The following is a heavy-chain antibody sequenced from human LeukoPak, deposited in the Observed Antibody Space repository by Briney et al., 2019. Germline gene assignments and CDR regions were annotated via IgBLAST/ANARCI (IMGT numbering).Heavy chain of an antibody. V-gene: IGHV4-59*01. J-gene: IGHJ4*02. CDR2: IYYSGST. CDR1: GGSISSYY. CDR3: AGSGVRGVIPDY. Sequence: PSETLSLTGTVSGGSISSYYWSWIRQPPGKGLEWIGYIYYSGSTNYNPSLKSRVTISVDTSKNQFSLKLSSVTAADTAVYYCAGSGVRGVIPDYWGQGTLVTVSS. D-gene: IGHD3-10*01.